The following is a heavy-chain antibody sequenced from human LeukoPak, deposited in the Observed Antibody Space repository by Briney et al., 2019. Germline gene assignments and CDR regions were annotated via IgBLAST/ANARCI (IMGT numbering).Heavy chain of an antibody. CDR2: INHSGST. Sequence: PSETLSLTCAVYGGSFSGYYWSWIRQPPGKGLEWIGEINHSGSTNYNPSLKGRVTISVDTSKNQFSLKLSSVTAADTAVYYCARGRSLRFDPWGQGTLVTVSS. CDR1: GGSFSGYY. CDR3: ARGRSLRFDP. V-gene: IGHV4-34*01. J-gene: IGHJ5*02.